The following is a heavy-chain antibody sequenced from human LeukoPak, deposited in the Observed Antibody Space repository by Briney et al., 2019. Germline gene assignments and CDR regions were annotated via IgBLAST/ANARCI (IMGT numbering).Heavy chain of an antibody. CDR1: GDSVTSNSAA. CDR2: TYYRSKWYN. J-gene: IGHJ5*02. Sequence: SQTLSVTCAISGDSVTSNSAAWNWIRQSPSRGLEWLGRTYYRSKWYNDYAVSVKSRITINPDTSKNPFSLQLNSMTPEDTAVYYCTREKGEDDCGGNCYPDNWFYPWGQGTLVTVSS. CDR3: TREKGEDDCGGNCYPDNWFYP. V-gene: IGHV6-1*01. D-gene: IGHD2-21*02.